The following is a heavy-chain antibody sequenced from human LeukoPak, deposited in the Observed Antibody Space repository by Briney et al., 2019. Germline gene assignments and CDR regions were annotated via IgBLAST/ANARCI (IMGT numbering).Heavy chain of an antibody. V-gene: IGHV1-8*03. D-gene: IGHD3-22*01. CDR3: ARVSQGSSGYPDY. CDR2: MNPNSGNT. Sequence: GASVKVSCKASGYTLTSYDINWVRQATGQGLEWMGWMNPNSGNTGYAQKFQGRVTITRNTSISTAYMELSSLRSEDTAVYYCARVSQGSSGYPDYWGQGTLVTVSS. CDR1: GYTLTSYD. J-gene: IGHJ4*02.